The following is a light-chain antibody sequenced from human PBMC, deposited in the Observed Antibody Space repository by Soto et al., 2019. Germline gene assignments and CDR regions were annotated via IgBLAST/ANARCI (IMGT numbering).Light chain of an antibody. CDR1: SSDVGGYNY. CDR2: DVS. Sequence: QSALTQPASVSGSPGQSITISCTGTSSDVGGYNYVSWYQQHPGKAPKLMIYDVSNRPSGVSNRFSGSKSGNTASLTISGLQAEDEADYYCQSHDSSLSVRVFGGGTKLTVL. J-gene: IGLJ3*02. V-gene: IGLV2-14*01. CDR3: QSHDSSLSVRV.